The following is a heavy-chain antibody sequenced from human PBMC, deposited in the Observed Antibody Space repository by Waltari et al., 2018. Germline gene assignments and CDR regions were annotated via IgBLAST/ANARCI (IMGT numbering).Heavy chain of an antibody. CDR2: IYTRGST. Sequence: QVQLQESGPGLVKPSQTLSLTCTVSGGSISSGSYYWSWIRQPAGKGLEWIGRIYTRGSTNYNPSLKSRVTISVDTSKNQFSLKLSSVTAADTAVYYCATANFDAFDIWGQGTMVTVSS. CDR1: GGSISSGSYY. CDR3: ATANFDAFDI. V-gene: IGHV4-61*02. J-gene: IGHJ3*02. D-gene: IGHD7-27*01.